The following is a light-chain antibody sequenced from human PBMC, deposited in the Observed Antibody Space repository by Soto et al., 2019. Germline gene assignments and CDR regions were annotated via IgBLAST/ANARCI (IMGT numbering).Light chain of an antibody. Sequence: EIVVTQAPATLSLSPGERATLSCRASQSVSSYLAWYQQKPGQAPRLLIYDASNRATGIPARFSGSGSGTDFTLTISSLEPEDFAVYYCQQRSNWPPLTFGGGTKVAIK. CDR1: QSVSSY. J-gene: IGKJ4*01. CDR2: DAS. V-gene: IGKV3-11*01. CDR3: QQRSNWPPLT.